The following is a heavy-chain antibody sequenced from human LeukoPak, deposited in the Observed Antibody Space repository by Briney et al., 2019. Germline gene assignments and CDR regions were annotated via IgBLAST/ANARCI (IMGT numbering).Heavy chain of an antibody. Sequence: ETLSFTCAVHGASFRGYYWRWIRQPPGKCPEWIGEINHSGSTNYNPSLKSRVAISVDTSKNQFSLKLSSVTAADTAVYYCARLQGRWFDPWGQGTLVTVSS. CDR2: INHSGST. J-gene: IGHJ5*02. CDR3: ARLQGRWFDP. V-gene: IGHV4-34*01. CDR1: GASFRGYY.